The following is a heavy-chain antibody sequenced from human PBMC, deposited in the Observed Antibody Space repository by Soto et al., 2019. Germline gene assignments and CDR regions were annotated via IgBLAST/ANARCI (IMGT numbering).Heavy chain of an antibody. CDR2: ISGSGDST. Sequence: EVPLLESGGGLVQPGGSLRLSCAASGFSFSSYAMDWVRQAPGKGLEWVSVISGSGDSTYYADSVKGRFTISRDNSKNTVYLQMISLRAEDTAVYYCARRSSGWYFDYWGQGTLVIVSS. CDR1: GFSFSSYA. CDR3: ARRSSGWYFDY. D-gene: IGHD6-19*01. J-gene: IGHJ4*02. V-gene: IGHV3-23*01.